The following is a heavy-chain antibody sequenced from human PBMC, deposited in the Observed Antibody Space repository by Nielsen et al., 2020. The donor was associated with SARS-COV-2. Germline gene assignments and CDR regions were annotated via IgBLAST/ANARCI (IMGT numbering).Heavy chain of an antibody. J-gene: IGHJ5*02. CDR3: ARGIAVAGRGWFDP. V-gene: IGHV1-69*02. Sequence: SVKVSCKASGGTFSSYTISWVRQAPGQGLEWMGRIIPILGIANYAQKFQGRVTMTRDTSTSTVYMELSSLRSEDTAVYYCARGIAVAGRGWFDPWGQGTLVTVSS. D-gene: IGHD6-19*01. CDR1: GGTFSSYT. CDR2: IIPILGIA.